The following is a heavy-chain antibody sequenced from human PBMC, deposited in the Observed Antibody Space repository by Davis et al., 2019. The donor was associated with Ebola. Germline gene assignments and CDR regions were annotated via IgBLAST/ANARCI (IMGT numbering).Heavy chain of an antibody. CDR1: GYTFTSYG. Sequence: ASVKVSCKASGYTFTSYGISWVRQAPGQGLEWMGWINTNTGNPTYLQGFTGRFVFSLDTSVCTAYLQISSLKAEDTAVYYCARDPLPFDYWGQGTLVTVSS. V-gene: IGHV7-4-1*02. D-gene: IGHD2-2*01. CDR3: ARDPLPFDY. J-gene: IGHJ4*02. CDR2: INTNTGNP.